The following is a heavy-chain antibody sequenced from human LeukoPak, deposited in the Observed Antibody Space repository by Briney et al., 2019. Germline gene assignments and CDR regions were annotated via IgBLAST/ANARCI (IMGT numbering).Heavy chain of an antibody. Sequence: GGSLRLSCAAAGFAFSSFAMLWVRQAHENRLEWVGRIKSETDGGTTDYAAPVKGRFTISRDDSKDTLYLQMDSLKTEDTAVYYCTRDHYSSSFDWGQGSLLTVSS. CDR3: TRDHYSSSFD. CDR1: GFAFSSFA. J-gene: IGHJ4*02. V-gene: IGHV3-15*01. CDR2: IKSETDGGTT. D-gene: IGHD6-6*01.